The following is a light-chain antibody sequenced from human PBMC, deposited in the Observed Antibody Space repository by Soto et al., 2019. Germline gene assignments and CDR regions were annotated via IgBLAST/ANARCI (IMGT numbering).Light chain of an antibody. CDR3: TSYATGGTHV. CDR1: NSDIGGYNI. V-gene: IGLV2-14*01. CDR2: DVS. J-gene: IGLJ1*01. Sequence: QSALTQPASVSGSPGQSITLSCTGTNSDIGGYNIVSWYQQHPGNAPKLMIYDVSIRPSGVSDRFSGSKSANTASLTISGLQPEDEADYYCTSYATGGTHVFGTGTKLTVL.